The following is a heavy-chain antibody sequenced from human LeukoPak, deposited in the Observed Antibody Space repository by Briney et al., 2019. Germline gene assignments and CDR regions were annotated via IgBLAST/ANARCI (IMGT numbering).Heavy chain of an antibody. CDR2: IYTGGST. D-gene: IGHD3-3*01. Sequence: SETLSLTCTVSAGSISSYYWSWIRQPPGKGLEWIGYIYTGGSTNYNPSLKSRVTISVDTSKNQFSLKLSSVTAADTAVYYCARAHYDFWSGYPYYYYYYMDVWGKGTTVTVSS. V-gene: IGHV4-4*09. CDR3: ARAHYDFWSGYPYYYYYYMDV. CDR1: AGSISSYY. J-gene: IGHJ6*03.